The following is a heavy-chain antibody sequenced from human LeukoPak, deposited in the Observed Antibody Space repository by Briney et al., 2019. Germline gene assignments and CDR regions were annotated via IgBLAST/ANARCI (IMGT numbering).Heavy chain of an antibody. J-gene: IGHJ4*02. CDR2: INHSGST. CDR3: ARGAVAGQY. Sequence: SETLSLTCTVSGGSISGSSYYWGWIRQPPGKGLEWIGEINHSGSTNYNPSLKSRVTISVDTSKNQFSLKLSSVTAADTAVYYCARGAVAGQYWGQGTLVTVSS. V-gene: IGHV4-39*07. D-gene: IGHD6-19*01. CDR1: GGSISGSSYY.